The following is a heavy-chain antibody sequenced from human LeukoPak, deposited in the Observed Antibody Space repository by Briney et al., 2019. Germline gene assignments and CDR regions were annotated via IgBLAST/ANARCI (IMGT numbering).Heavy chain of an antibody. CDR2: IYYSGST. J-gene: IGHJ6*02. V-gene: IGHV4-59*01. CDR3: ARDLRFLEWLPNYYYYGMDV. Sequence: PSGTLSLTCTVSGGSISSYYWSWIRQPPGKGLEWIGYIYYSGSTNYNPSLKSRVTISVDTSKNQFSLKLSSVTAADTAVYYCARDLRFLEWLPNYYYYGMDVRGQGTTVTVSS. CDR1: GGSISSYY. D-gene: IGHD3-3*01.